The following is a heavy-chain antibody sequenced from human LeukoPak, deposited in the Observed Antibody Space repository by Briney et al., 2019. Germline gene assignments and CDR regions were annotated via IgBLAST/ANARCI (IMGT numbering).Heavy chain of an antibody. CDR2: IYYSGST. J-gene: IGHJ3*02. Sequence: SETLSLTCTVSGGSISGYYWSWIRQPPGKGLEWIGYIYYSGSTNYNPSLKSRVTISVDTSKNQFSLKLSSVTAADTAVYYCASLAETVVTPDDAFDIWGQGTMVTVSS. D-gene: IGHD4-23*01. CDR3: ASLAETVVTPDDAFDI. V-gene: IGHV4-59*08. CDR1: GGSISGYY.